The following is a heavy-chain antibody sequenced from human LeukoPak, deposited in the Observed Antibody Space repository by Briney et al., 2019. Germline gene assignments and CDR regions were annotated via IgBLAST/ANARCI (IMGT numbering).Heavy chain of an antibody. CDR2: MSSSSSTI. CDR3: ARVQRDTAMVTVDY. V-gene: IGHV3-48*01. J-gene: IGHJ4*02. CDR1: GFTFSSYS. Sequence: GGSLRLSCAASGFTFSSYSMNWVRQAPGKGLEWVSYMSSSSSTIYYGDSVKGRFTISRDNAKNSLYLQMNSLRAEDTAVYYCARVQRDTAMVTVDYWGQGTLVTVSS. D-gene: IGHD5-18*01.